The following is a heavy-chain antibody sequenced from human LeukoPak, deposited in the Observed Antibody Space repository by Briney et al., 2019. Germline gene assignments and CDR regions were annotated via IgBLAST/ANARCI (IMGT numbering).Heavy chain of an antibody. D-gene: IGHD3-3*01. V-gene: IGHV3-11*05. CDR2: ISSSSSYT. CDR1: GFTFSDYY. Sequence: GGSLRLSCAASGFTFSDYYMSWVRQAPGKGLEWVSYISSSSSYTNYADSVKGRFTISRDNSKNTLYLQMNSLRAEDTAVYYCAKDILRFLEWPSGFDYWGQGTLVTVSS. CDR3: AKDILRFLEWPSGFDY. J-gene: IGHJ4*02.